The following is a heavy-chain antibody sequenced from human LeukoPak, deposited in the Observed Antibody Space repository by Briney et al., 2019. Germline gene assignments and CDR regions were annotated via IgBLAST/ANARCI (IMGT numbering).Heavy chain of an antibody. Sequence: GGSLRLSCAASGFTSSDYYMSWIRQAPGKGLEWVSYISSSGSSIYYADSVKGRFTISRDIAKNSLYLQMNSLRAEDTAIYYCAREAFYDSSGYYDFWGQGTLVTVSS. D-gene: IGHD3-22*01. CDR1: GFTSSDYY. J-gene: IGHJ4*02. CDR3: AREAFYDSSGYYDF. CDR2: ISSSGSSI. V-gene: IGHV3-11*01.